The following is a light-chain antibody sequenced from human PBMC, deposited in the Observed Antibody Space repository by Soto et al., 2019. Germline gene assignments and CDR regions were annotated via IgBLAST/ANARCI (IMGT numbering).Light chain of an antibody. J-gene: IGKJ5*01. Sequence: ITITQSPSTLSGSVGDRVTITCRASQTISSWLAWYQQKPGKAPKLLIYKASTLKSGVPSRFSGSGSGTEFTLTISSLQPDDFATYYCQQYNSYLITFGQGTRLEIK. CDR1: QTISSW. CDR2: KAS. V-gene: IGKV1-5*03. CDR3: QQYNSYLIT.